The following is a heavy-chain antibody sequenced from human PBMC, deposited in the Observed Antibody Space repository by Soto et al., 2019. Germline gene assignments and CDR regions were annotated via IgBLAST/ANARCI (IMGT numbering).Heavy chain of an antibody. CDR2: IYWNDDK. V-gene: IGHV2-5*01. J-gene: IGHJ3*02. Sequence: QITLKESGPTLVKPTQTLTLTCTFSGFSLSTSGVGVGWIRQPPGKALEWLALIYWNDDKRYSPSLKSRLTTPKEPSKHLVVLKMTHMDHVETATYYCAHLDEGYSLAGVGAFDIWGQGTMVTVSS. CDR3: AHLDEGYSLAGVGAFDI. CDR1: GFSLSTSGVG. D-gene: IGHD5-18*01.